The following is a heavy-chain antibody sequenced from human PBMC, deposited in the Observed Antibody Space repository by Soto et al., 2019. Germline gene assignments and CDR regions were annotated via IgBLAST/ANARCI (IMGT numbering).Heavy chain of an antibody. CDR3: ARDQPNRYSSGWYDRDAFDI. CDR2: ISAYNGNT. Sequence: QVQLVQSGAEVKKPGASVKVSCKASGYTFTSYGISWVRQAPGQGLEWMGWISAYNGNTNHAQKLQGRVTMTTDTSTSTAYMELRSLRSDDTAVYYCARDQPNRYSSGWYDRDAFDIWGQGTMVTVSS. CDR1: GYTFTSYG. D-gene: IGHD6-19*01. V-gene: IGHV1-18*01. J-gene: IGHJ3*02.